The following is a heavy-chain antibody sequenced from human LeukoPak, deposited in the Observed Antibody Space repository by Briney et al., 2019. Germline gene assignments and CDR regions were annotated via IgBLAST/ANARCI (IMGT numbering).Heavy chain of an antibody. V-gene: IGHV1-69*13. J-gene: IGHJ5*02. CDR2: IIPIFGTA. CDR1: GGTFSSYA. Sequence: GASVKVSCKASGGTFSSYAISWVRQAPGQGLEWMGGIIPIFGTANYAQKSQGRVTITADESTSTAYMELSSLRSEDTAVYYCARDEDSYGYGFAENWLDPWGQGTLVTVSS. CDR3: ARDEDSYGYGFAENWLDP. D-gene: IGHD5-18*01.